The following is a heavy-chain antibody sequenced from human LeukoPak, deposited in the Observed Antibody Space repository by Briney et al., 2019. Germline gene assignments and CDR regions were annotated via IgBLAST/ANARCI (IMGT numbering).Heavy chain of an antibody. CDR1: GYSFTSYW. J-gene: IGHJ4*02. V-gene: IGHV5-51*01. CDR2: IYPGDSDT. CDR3: ARRYYYGSGTKYYFDY. Sequence: GESLKISCKGSGYSFTSYWIGWVRQMPGKGLEWMGIIYPGDSDTRYSPSFQGQATISADKSISTAYLQWSSLKASDTAMYYCARRYYYGSGTKYYFDYWGQGTLVTVSS. D-gene: IGHD3-10*01.